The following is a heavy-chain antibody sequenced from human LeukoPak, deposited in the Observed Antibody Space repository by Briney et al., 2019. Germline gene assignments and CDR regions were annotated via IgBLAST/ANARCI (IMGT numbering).Heavy chain of an antibody. CDR1: GGSISTSDNY. Sequence: PSETLSLTCIVSGGSISTSDNYWGWIRQPPGKGLEWIGSMHNTMSTYYNPSLKSRVTMSVDKSKNQFSLKLTSVTAADTAVYYCARLTPTTLSLYYYYMDVWGKGTTVTVSS. D-gene: IGHD2/OR15-2a*01. CDR2: MHNTMST. J-gene: IGHJ6*03. CDR3: ARLTPTTLSLYYYYMDV. V-gene: IGHV4-39*07.